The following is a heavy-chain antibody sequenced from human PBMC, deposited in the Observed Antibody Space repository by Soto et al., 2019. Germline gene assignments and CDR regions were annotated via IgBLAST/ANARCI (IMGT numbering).Heavy chain of an antibody. CDR1: GFTFSSYA. CDR2: ISGSGGST. D-gene: IGHD2-21*01. Sequence: GSLRLSCAASGFTFSSYAMSWFRQAPGKGLEGVSAISGSGGSTYYADSVKGRFTISRDNSKNTLYLQMNSMRAEDTAVYYCAKVIAGPNWFDPWGQGTLVTVSS. CDR3: AKVIAGPNWFDP. J-gene: IGHJ5*02. V-gene: IGHV3-23*01.